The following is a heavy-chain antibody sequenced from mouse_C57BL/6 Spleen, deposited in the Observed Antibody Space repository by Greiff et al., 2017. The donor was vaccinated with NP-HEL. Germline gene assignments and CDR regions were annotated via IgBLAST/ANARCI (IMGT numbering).Heavy chain of an antibody. CDR2: IYPGDGDT. CDR3: ARDYYGSRLAY. D-gene: IGHD1-1*01. J-gene: IGHJ3*01. Sequence: QVHVKQSGPELVKPGASVKISCKASGYAFSSSWLNWVKQRPGKGLEWIGRIYPGDGDTNYNGQFKGKATLTADKSSSTAYMQLSSLTSEDSAVYFCARDYYGSRLAYWGQGTLVTVSA. CDR1: GYAFSSSW. V-gene: IGHV1-82*01.